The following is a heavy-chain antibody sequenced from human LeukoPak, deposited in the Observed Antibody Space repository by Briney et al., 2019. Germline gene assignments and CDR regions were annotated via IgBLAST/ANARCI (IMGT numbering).Heavy chain of an antibody. CDR2: IYTSGST. CDR1: GGSISIYY. CDR3: ARTTEGGYSYGYFYYYYMDV. V-gene: IGHV4-4*07. J-gene: IGHJ6*03. Sequence: SETLSLTCTVSGGSISIYYWSWIRQPAGKGLERIGRIYTSGSTNYKSSLKSRVTISVDTSKNQFSLKLSSVTAADTAVYYCARTTEGGYSYGYFYYYYMDVWGKGTTVTISS. D-gene: IGHD5-18*01.